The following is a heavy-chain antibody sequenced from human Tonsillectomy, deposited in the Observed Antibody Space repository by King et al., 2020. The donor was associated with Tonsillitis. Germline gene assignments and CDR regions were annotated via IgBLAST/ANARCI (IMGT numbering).Heavy chain of an antibody. CDR1: GFTFSSYS. D-gene: IGHD5-12*01. CDR2: ISSSSSSR. Sequence: VQLVESGGGLVKPGGSLRLSCAASGFTFSSYSMNWVRQAPGKGLEWVSCISSSSSSRYFADSVKGRFTISRDNAKNSLYLQMNSLRAEDTAVYYCARDRHSGCGGGLLWYAAFDIWGQGTMVTVSS. V-gene: IGHV3-21*01. CDR3: ARDRHSGCGGGLLWYAAFDI. J-gene: IGHJ3*02.